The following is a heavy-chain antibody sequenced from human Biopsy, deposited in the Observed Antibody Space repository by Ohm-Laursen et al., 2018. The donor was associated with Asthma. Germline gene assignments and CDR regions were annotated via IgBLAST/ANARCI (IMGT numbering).Heavy chain of an antibody. CDR2: IMTVFGTT. CDR3: ARCQVGYSSGWSLLLKKIYYSGMDV. Sequence: SVKASCKAPGGTFSNFAISWVRQAPGQGLEWLGGIMTVFGTTNYAQKFQGRVTITADESPSTAYMEVTSMRSEDTAIYYCARCQVGYSSGWSLLLKKIYYSGMDVWGQGTAVTVSS. V-gene: IGHV1-69*13. J-gene: IGHJ6*02. D-gene: IGHD6-19*01. CDR1: GGTFSNFA.